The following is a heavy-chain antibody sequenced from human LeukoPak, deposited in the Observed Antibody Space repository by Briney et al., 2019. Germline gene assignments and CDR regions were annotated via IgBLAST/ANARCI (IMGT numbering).Heavy chain of an antibody. Sequence: GASVKVSCKASGGTFSSYAISWVRQAPGQGLEWMGGIIPIFGTANYAQKFQGRVTITADKSTSTAYMELSSLRSEDTAVYYCARDRSSSSGDWFDPWGQGTLVTVSS. CDR3: ARDRSSSSGDWFDP. D-gene: IGHD6-6*01. J-gene: IGHJ5*02. CDR2: IIPIFGTA. CDR1: GGTFSSYA. V-gene: IGHV1-69*06.